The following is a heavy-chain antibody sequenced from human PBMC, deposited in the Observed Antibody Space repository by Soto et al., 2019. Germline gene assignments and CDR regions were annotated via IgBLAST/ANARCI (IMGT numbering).Heavy chain of an antibody. Sequence: SETLSLTCTVSGGSISSHYWSWVRQSPGKGLEWIGYIYYSGSTNYNPSLKSRVTISVDTSKNQFSLRLSSVTAADTAVYYCARRRSTPTFFDVWGQGTMVTVSS. CDR2: IYYSGST. V-gene: IGHV4-59*11. CDR3: ARRRSTPTFFDV. CDR1: GGSISSHY. J-gene: IGHJ3*01. D-gene: IGHD1-26*01.